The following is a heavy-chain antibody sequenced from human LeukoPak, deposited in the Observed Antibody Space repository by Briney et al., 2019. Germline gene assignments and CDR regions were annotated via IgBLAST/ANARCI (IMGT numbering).Heavy chain of an antibody. V-gene: IGHV1-69*05. Sequence: SVKVSCKASGGTFSSYAISWVRQAPGQGLEWMGGIIPIFGTANYAPKFQGRVTITTHESTSTAYMELSSLRSQDTAVYYCAREAHTVRNYYDSSGYYPLRYWGRGTLVTVSS. CDR3: AREAHTVRNYYDSSGYYPLRY. CDR2: IIPIFGTA. CDR1: GGTFSSYA. J-gene: IGHJ4*02. D-gene: IGHD3-22*01.